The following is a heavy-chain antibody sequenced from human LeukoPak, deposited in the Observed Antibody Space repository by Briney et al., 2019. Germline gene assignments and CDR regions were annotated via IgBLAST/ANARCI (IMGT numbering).Heavy chain of an antibody. Sequence: PGGSLRLSCAASGFTFSSYWMHWVRQAPGKGLVWVSRINSDGSSTSYADSVKGRFTISRDNAKNTLYLRMNSLRAEDTAVYYCARERLHSQRFDPWGQGTLVTVSS. CDR2: INSDGSST. CDR1: GFTFSSYW. D-gene: IGHD5-24*01. J-gene: IGHJ5*02. CDR3: ARERLHSQRFDP. V-gene: IGHV3-74*01.